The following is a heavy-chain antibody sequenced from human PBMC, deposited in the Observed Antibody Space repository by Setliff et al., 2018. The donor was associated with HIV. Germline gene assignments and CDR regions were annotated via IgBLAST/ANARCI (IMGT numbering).Heavy chain of an antibody. CDR1: GFTVSSNY. Sequence: AGGSLRLSCAASGFTVSSNYMSWVRQAPGKGLEWVSVIYSGGNTYYADSVKGRFTISRDNSKNTLYLQMNSLRAEDTAVYYCARDVSXXVRTYIDYWGQGALVTVSS. J-gene: IGHJ4*02. CDR3: ARDVSXXVRTYIDY. CDR2: IYSGGNT. V-gene: IGHV3-53*01.